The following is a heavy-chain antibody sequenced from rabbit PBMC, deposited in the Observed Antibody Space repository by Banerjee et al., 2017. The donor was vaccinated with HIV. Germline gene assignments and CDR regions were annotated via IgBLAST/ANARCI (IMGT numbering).Heavy chain of an antibody. D-gene: IGHD1-1*01. CDR1: GIDFSSYNY. CDR2: IDSGNRAYT. V-gene: IGHV1S45*01. CDR3: ARDLTDVIGWNFGW. Sequence: QQQLEESGGGLVKPGGTLTLTCKASGIDFSSYNYMCWVRQAPGKGLEWIACIDSGNRAYTFYATWATGRFTISKTSSTTVTLQMTSLTAADTATYFCARDLTDVIGWNFGWWGPGTLVTVS. J-gene: IGHJ4*01.